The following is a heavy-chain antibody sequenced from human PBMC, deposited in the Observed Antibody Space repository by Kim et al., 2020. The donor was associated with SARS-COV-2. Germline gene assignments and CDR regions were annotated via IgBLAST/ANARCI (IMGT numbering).Heavy chain of an antibody. D-gene: IGHD4-17*01. CDR3: AAPPVADYGDRDDY. J-gene: IGHJ4*02. Sequence: GSLRLSCAASGFTVSSNYMSWVRQAPGKGLEWVSVIYSGGSTYYADSVKGRFTISRDNSKNTLYLQMNSLRAEDTAVYYCAAPPVADYGDRDDYWGQGTLVTVSS. CDR2: IYSGGST. V-gene: IGHV3-66*02. CDR1: GFTVSSNY.